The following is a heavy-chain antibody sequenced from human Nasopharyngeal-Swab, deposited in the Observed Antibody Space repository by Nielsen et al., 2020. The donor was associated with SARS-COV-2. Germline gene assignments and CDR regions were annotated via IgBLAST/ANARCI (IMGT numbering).Heavy chain of an antibody. CDR3: ASGGGYCSSTSCSNWFDP. Sequence: WVRQAPGQGLEWMGRINPNSGGTNYAQKFQGRVTTTRGTSISTAYMELSRLRSDDTAVYYCASGGGYCSSTSCSNWFDPWGQGTLVTVSS. CDR2: INPNSGGT. D-gene: IGHD2-2*03. J-gene: IGHJ5*02. V-gene: IGHV1-2*06.